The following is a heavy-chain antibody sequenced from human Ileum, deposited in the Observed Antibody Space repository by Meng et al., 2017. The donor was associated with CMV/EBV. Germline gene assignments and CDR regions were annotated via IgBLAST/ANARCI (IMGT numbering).Heavy chain of an antibody. D-gene: IGHD4-11*01. CDR3: ARAEHDYSTP. Sequence: ASVKVSCKASGYTFTGYYMHWVRQAPGQGLEWMGWINPNSGGTNYAQKFQGRVTMTRNTSISTAYMELSSLRSEDTAVYYCARAEHDYSTPWGQGTLVTVSS. CDR1: GYTFTGYY. CDR2: INPNSGGT. V-gene: IGHV1-2*02. J-gene: IGHJ5*02.